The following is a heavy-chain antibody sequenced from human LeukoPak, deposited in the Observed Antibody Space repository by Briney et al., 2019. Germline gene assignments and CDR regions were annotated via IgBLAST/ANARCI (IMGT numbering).Heavy chain of an antibody. CDR2: IYYSGST. CDR1: GGSMNSYY. V-gene: IGHV4-59*08. Sequence: SETLSLTCSVSGGSMNSYYWSWIRQSPGKGLEWIGYIYYSGSTNYNPSLKSRVTISVDTSKNQFSLKLSPVTAADTAVYYCARHVWLQPFDYWGQGTLVTVSS. J-gene: IGHJ4*02. CDR3: ARHVWLQPFDY. D-gene: IGHD3-9*01.